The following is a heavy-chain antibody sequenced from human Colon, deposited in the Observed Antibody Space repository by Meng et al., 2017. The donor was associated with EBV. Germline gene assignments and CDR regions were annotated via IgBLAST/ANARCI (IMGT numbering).Heavy chain of an antibody. J-gene: IGHJ4*02. Sequence: QLQRQQSGSGLGRPSQTLSLTLVVSVDSVTNGGDSWSWIRQPPGKGLEWIGYMYHSGSTKYNPSLKSRVAISVDTSKNQFSLKLSSVTAADTAVYYCARDTSTWGNKGLDHWGQGILVTVSS. CDR3: ARDTSTWGNKGLDH. CDR2: MYHSGST. CDR1: VDSVTNGGDS. V-gene: IGHV4-30-2*01. D-gene: IGHD7-27*01.